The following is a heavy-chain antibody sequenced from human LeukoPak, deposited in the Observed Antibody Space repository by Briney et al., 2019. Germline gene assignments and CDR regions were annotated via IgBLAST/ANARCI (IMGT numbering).Heavy chain of an antibody. CDR2: IYYSGTT. CDR3: ARGSTGDKSND. D-gene: IGHD7-27*01. J-gene: IGHJ4*02. CDR1: GGSITSGGYY. Sequence: SETLSLTCTVSGGSITSGGYYWSWIRQLPGKGLEWIGYIYYSGTTSYNPSLKSRLTISLDTSENQFSLKLSSVTAADTAVYYCARGSTGDKSNDWGQGTLVTVSS. V-gene: IGHV4-31*03.